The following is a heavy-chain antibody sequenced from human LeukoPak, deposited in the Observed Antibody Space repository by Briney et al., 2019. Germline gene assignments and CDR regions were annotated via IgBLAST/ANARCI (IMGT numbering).Heavy chain of an antibody. CDR3: ARALYYYDTLDAFDI. CDR1: GYTFTSYY. CDR2: INPSGGST. D-gene: IGHD3-22*01. J-gene: IGHJ3*02. Sequence: ASVTVSCKASGYTFTSYYMHWVRQAPGQGLEWMGIINPSGGSTSYAQKFQGRVTMTRDTSTSTVYMELSSLRSEDTAVYYCARALYYYDTLDAFDIWGQGTMVTVSS. V-gene: IGHV1-46*01.